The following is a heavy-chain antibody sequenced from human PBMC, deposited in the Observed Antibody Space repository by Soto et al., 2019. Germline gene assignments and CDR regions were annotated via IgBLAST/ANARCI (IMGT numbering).Heavy chain of an antibody. CDR1: GFNFKGYA. V-gene: IGHV3-23*01. Sequence: PGGSLRLSCAASGFNFKGYAMNWVRQAPGKGLEWVSAIRGGSDITYYADSVKGRFTISRDTSKNTLHLQMNSLRVEDTAIYYCAKGSGVVITEFDSWGQVTLVTVSS. CDR2: IRGGSDIT. CDR3: AKGSGVVITEFDS. D-gene: IGHD3-22*01. J-gene: IGHJ4*02.